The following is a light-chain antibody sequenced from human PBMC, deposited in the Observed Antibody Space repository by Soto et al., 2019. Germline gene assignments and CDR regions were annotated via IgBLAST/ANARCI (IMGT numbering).Light chain of an antibody. J-gene: IGLJ2*01. Sequence: SYELTQPPSASVAPGQTARITCGGTNIGSKSVHWYQQKPGQAPVLVVYDDSDRPSGIPERVSGTNPGNTATLTISRVDAGDEADYYCQVWDSSSDHVVFGGGTKLTVL. CDR1: NIGSKS. CDR3: QVWDSSSDHVV. V-gene: IGLV3-21*02. CDR2: DDS.